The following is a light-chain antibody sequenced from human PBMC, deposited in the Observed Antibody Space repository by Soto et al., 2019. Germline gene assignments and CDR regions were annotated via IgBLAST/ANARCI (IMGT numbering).Light chain of an antibody. J-gene: IGKJ4*01. Sequence: PGERATLSCRARQSVSSYLAWYQQKPGQAPRLLIYDASNRATGIPARFSGSGSGTDFTLTISSLEPEDFAVYYCQQRSNWPPLTFGGGTKVEIK. CDR2: DAS. CDR3: QQRSNWPPLT. CDR1: QSVSSY. V-gene: IGKV3-11*01.